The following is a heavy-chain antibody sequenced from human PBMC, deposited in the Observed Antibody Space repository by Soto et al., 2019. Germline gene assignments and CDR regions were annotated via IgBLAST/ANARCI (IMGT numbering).Heavy chain of an antibody. Sequence: ASVKVSCKASGERFTTYGISWVRQAPGQGLEWMGWISTYNTNTKYAPKFQGRLLLTTDTSTTTAHMELRSLRPDDTAVYYCARWAGQVRDYGGPFDYWGQGTLVTVYS. CDR3: ARWAGQVRDYGGPFDY. J-gene: IGHJ4*02. D-gene: IGHD4-17*01. CDR2: ISTYNTNT. V-gene: IGHV1-18*04. CDR1: GERFTTYG.